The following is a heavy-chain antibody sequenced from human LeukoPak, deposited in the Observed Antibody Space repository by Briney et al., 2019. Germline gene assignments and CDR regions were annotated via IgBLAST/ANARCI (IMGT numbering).Heavy chain of an antibody. Sequence: PGGSLRLSCEASGFTFSSYAMSWVRQAPGKGLEWVSAISGSGVTTHYAGSVKGRFSISRDNSKNTLYLQMNSLRAEDTAVYYCSRDPYKSDYWGQGTLVTVSS. CDR3: SRDPYKSDY. J-gene: IGHJ4*02. D-gene: IGHD1-1*01. CDR2: ISGSGVTT. V-gene: IGHV3-23*01. CDR1: GFTFSSYA.